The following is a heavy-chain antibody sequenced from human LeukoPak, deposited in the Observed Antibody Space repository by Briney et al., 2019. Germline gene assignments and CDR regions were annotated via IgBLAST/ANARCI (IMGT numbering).Heavy chain of an antibody. CDR2: IKQDGSEK. V-gene: IGHV3-7*05. CDR1: GFTFSGYW. Sequence: GGSLRLSCAASGFTFSGYWMTWVRQAPGKGLEWVANIKQDGSEKYYVDSVRGRFTISRDDTQNSLYLQMNSLRAEDTAVYYCAKTIVGPTPRLWSNVDTTMASDFWGQGTLVTVSS. D-gene: IGHD5-18*01. CDR3: AKTIVGPTPRLWSNVDTTMASDF. J-gene: IGHJ4*02.